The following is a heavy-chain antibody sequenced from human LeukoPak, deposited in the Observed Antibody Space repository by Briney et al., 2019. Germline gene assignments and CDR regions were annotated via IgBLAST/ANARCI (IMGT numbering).Heavy chain of an antibody. J-gene: IGHJ4*02. CDR2: IYSGGST. CDR3: AKDTSAYYYDSSGLRYDY. Sequence: GGSLRLSCAASGFTVSSNYMSWVRQAPGKGLEWVSVIYSGGSTYYADSVKGRFTISRHNSKNTLYLQMNSLRAEDMAVYYCAKDTSAYYYDSSGLRYDYWGQGTLVTVSS. V-gene: IGHV3-53*04. CDR1: GFTVSSNY. D-gene: IGHD3-22*01.